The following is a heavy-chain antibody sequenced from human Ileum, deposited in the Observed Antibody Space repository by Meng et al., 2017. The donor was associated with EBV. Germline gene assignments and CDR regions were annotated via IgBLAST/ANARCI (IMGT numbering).Heavy chain of an antibody. CDR3: LRGSGGSV. CDR2: IPHRGSS. V-gene: IGHV4-4*02. D-gene: IGHD3-10*01. Sequence: VQVRGPRPARVKSWETLSLPCAVFCDCINNQNGWAWGRQPPGKGLEWIGEIPHRGSSAYTPSLKSRVSMSIDKSKNQFSLKLISVSAADTAVYHCLRGSGGSVWGQGTLVTVSS. CDR1: CDCINNQNG. J-gene: IGHJ1*01.